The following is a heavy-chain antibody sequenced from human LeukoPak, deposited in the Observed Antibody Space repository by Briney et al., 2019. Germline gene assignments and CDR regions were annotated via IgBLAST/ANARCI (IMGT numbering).Heavy chain of an antibody. CDR2: MNPNSGNT. D-gene: IGHD3-22*01. CDR1: GYTFTSYG. V-gene: IGHV1-8*02. Sequence: ASVKVSCKASGYTFTSYGISWVRQATGQGLEWMGWMNPNSGNTGYAQKFQGRVTMTRNTSISTAYMELSSLRSEDTAVYYCARGDSSGYYLVYYYYYMDVWGKGTTVTVSS. CDR3: ARGDSSGYYLVYYYYYMDV. J-gene: IGHJ6*03.